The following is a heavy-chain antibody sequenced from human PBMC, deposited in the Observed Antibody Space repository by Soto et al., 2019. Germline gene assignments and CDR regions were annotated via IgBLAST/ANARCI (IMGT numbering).Heavy chain of an antibody. D-gene: IGHD3-10*01. Sequence: ETLSLTCTVSGGSISSSSYYWGWIRQPPGKGLEWIGSIYYSGSTYYNPSLKSRVTISVDTSKNQFSLKLSSVTAADTAVYYCARLDYYGSGSYSYFDYWGQGTRVTVSS. J-gene: IGHJ4*02. CDR3: ARLDYYGSGSYSYFDY. CDR2: IYYSGST. CDR1: GGSISSSSYY. V-gene: IGHV4-39*01.